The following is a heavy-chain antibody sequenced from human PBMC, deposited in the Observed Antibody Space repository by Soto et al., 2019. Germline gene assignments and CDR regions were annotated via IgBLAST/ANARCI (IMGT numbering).Heavy chain of an antibody. V-gene: IGHV3-23*01. Sequence: RGPLRLSCPASGFTFSSYAMSQVRQAPGKGLECVSAISGSGGSTYYADSVKGRFTISRDNSKNTLYLQMNSLRAEDTAVYYCAKDIVVVAAACFDYWGQGTLVTVSS. CDR1: GFTFSSYA. CDR2: ISGSGGST. D-gene: IGHD2-15*01. J-gene: IGHJ4*02. CDR3: AKDIVVVAAACFDY.